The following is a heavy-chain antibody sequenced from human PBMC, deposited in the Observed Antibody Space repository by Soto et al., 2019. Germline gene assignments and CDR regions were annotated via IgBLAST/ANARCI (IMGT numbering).Heavy chain of an antibody. D-gene: IGHD3-22*01. Sequence: PGGSLRLSCAASGFIFSGSAIHWVRHASGKGLEWVGRIRSRANNFATSSAASVKGRFTTSRDESKNSVYLQMNSLKTEDTAVYYCVRATYFSDSSDYTRCFDYWGQGTLVTVSS. J-gene: IGHJ4*02. V-gene: IGHV3-73*01. CDR2: IRSRANNFAT. CDR1: GFIFSGSA. CDR3: VRATYFSDSSDYTRCFDY.